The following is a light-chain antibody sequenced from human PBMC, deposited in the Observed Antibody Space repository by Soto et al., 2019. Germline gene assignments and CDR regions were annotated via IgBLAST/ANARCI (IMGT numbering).Light chain of an antibody. CDR3: QQGYTKSPLT. V-gene: IGKV1-39*01. Sequence: DIQMTQSPSSLSASVGDRVTITCRTSQSINIYLNWYQQKVGEPPRLLIFGASNLQSGVPSRFSGSGVGTHFTLTISSLQAEDFATYHCQQGYTKSPLTFAGGTKVDIK. CDR1: QSINIY. CDR2: GAS. J-gene: IGKJ4*01.